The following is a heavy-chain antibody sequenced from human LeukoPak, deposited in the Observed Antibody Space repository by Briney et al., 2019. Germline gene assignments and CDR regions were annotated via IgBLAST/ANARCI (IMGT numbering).Heavy chain of an antibody. CDR3: AMGVRGEPLDY. V-gene: IGHV1-69*13. J-gene: IGHJ4*02. CDR1: GGTFSSYT. CDR2: IIPVFGTA. Sequence: ASVKVSCKASGGTFSSYTINWVRQAPGQGLEWMGGIIPVFGTANYVQKFQGRVTITADESTSTAYMELSSLRSEDTAVYYCAMGVRGEPLDYWGQGTLVTVSS. D-gene: IGHD3-10*01.